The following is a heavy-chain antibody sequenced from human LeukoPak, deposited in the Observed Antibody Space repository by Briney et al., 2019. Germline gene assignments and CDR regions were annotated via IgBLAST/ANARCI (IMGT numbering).Heavy chain of an antibody. Sequence: GGSLRLSCAASGFTFSSYWMHWVRQAPGKGLVWVSDINSDGSSTSYADFVEGRFTISRDNAKNTLYLQMNSLRAEDTAVYYCARGLYGSGSYYKGRADYWGQGTLVTVSS. V-gene: IGHV3-74*01. CDR2: INSDGSST. CDR3: ARGLYGSGSYYKGRADY. CDR1: GFTFSSYW. D-gene: IGHD3-10*01. J-gene: IGHJ4*02.